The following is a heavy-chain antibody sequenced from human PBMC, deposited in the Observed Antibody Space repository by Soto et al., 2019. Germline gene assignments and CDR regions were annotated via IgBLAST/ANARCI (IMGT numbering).Heavy chain of an antibody. CDR3: AKGGITLVRGSFDY. J-gene: IGHJ4*02. Sequence: GGSLRLSCAVSGFSLSNYAMSWVRQAPGKGLEWVSAISGSGSNTYYIDSVKGRFTISRDRSKTTLFLQMNNLRAEDTAVSYCAKGGITLVRGSFDYWGQGALVTVSS. D-gene: IGHD3-10*01. CDR1: GFSLSNYA. V-gene: IGHV3-23*01. CDR2: ISGSGSNT.